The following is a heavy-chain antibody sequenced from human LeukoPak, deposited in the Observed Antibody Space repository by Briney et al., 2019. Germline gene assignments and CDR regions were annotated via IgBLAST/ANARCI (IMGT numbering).Heavy chain of an antibody. CDR2: ISAYNGNT. Sequence: ASVKVSCKASGYTFTGYGISWVRQAPGQGLEWMGWISAYNGNTNYAQKLQGRVTMTTDTSTSTAYMELRSLRSDDTAVYYCARAERANRSHFYWGQGTLVTVSS. J-gene: IGHJ4*02. CDR1: GYTFTGYG. D-gene: IGHD1-26*01. CDR3: ARAERANRSHFY. V-gene: IGHV1-18*01.